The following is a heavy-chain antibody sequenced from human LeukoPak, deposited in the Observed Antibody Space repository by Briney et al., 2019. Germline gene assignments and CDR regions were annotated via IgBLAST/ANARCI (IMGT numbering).Heavy chain of an antibody. CDR2: ISSSSSTI. D-gene: IGHD3-22*01. CDR1: GFTFSSYS. J-gene: IGHJ3*01. V-gene: IGHV3-48*01. CDR3: ARYYYVDSGYSEDAFDV. Sequence: GGSLRLSCAASGFTFSSYSMNWVRQAPGKGLEWVSYISSSSSTIYYADSVKGRFTISRDNAKNSLYLQLNSLRAEDTAVYYCARYYYVDSGYSEDAFDVWGQGTMVTVSS.